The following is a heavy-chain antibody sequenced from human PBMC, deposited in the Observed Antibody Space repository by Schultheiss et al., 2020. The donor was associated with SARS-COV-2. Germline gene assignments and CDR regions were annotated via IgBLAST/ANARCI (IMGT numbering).Heavy chain of an antibody. CDR3: ARTAANIYDFLDYYGMDV. J-gene: IGHJ6*02. V-gene: IGHV1-2*02. D-gene: IGHD5/OR15-5a*01. CDR1: GYTFTGYY. CDR2: INPNSGGT. Sequence: ASVKVSCKASGYTFTGYYMHWVRQAPGQGLEWMGWINPNSGGTNYAQKFQGRVTITADKSTSTAYMELSSLRSEDTAVYYCARTAANIYDFLDYYGMDVWGQGTTVTVSS.